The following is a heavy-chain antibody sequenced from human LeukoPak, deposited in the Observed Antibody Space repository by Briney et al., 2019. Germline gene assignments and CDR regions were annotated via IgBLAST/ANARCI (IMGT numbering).Heavy chain of an antibody. J-gene: IGHJ5*02. CDR1: GYTFTSYD. D-gene: IGHD6-19*01. Sequence: ASVKVSCKASGYTFTSYDINWVRQATGQGLEWMGWINPNSGGTNYAQKFQGRVTMTRDTSISTAYMELSRLRSEDTAVYYCAKSVSGWTPWFDPWGQGTLVTVSS. CDR3: AKSVSGWTPWFDP. V-gene: IGHV1-2*02. CDR2: INPNSGGT.